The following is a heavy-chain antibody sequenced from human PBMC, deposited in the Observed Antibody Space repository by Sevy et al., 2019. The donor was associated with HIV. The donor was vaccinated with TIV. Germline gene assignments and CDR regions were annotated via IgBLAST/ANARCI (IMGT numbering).Heavy chain of an antibody. CDR1: GYSFTSYG. Sequence: ASVKVSCQASGYSFTSYGITWVRQAPGQGLEWMGWISAYNGNTNYAREFLGRLTMTTDTSTSTVYMDLRSLRSDDTAVYYCAFTKGVFGVVMTSFFFDYWGQGTPVTVSS. J-gene: IGHJ4*02. CDR2: ISAYNGNT. V-gene: IGHV1-18*01. D-gene: IGHD3-3*01. CDR3: AFTKGVFGVVMTSFFFDY.